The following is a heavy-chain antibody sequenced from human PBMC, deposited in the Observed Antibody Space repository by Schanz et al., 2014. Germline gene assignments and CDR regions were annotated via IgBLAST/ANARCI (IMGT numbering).Heavy chain of an antibody. V-gene: IGHV3-11*06. Sequence: VQLEESGGCLVKPGGSLKLSCAASGFTFNDYYMNWIRQAPGKGLEWVSYISGSDNYINYADSVKGRFTIPRDNAKNSLFLLMSSLRAEDSAVYYCARGARQYSGSYSPSDYWGQGTLVTVSS. J-gene: IGHJ4*02. D-gene: IGHD1-26*01. CDR2: ISGSDNYI. CDR1: GFTFNDYY. CDR3: ARGARQYSGSYSPSDY.